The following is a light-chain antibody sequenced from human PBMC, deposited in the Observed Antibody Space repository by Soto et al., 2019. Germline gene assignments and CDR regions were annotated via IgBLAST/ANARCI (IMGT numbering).Light chain of an antibody. V-gene: IGLV2-14*01. CDR2: EVN. Sequence: QSALTQPASVSGSPGQSITISCPGTSSDVGGYNYVSWYQQHPGKAPKLMIYEVNNRPSGVSDRFSGSKSGNTASLTISGLQAEDEAEYYCSSYRRSSTLVFGGGTQLTVL. CDR3: SSYRRSSTLV. J-gene: IGLJ2*01. CDR1: SSDVGGYNY.